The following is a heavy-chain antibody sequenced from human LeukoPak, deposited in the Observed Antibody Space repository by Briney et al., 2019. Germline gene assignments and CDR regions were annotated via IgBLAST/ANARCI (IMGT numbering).Heavy chain of an antibody. CDR2: ISAYNGNT. CDR3: ARDHPYDSSGGFDY. D-gene: IGHD3-22*01. V-gene: IGHV1-18*01. J-gene: IGHJ4*02. CDR1: GYTFTSYG. Sequence: ASVKVSCKASGYTFTSYGISWVRQAPGQGLEWMGWISAYNGNTNYAQKLQGRVTMTTDTSTSTAYMELRSLRSDDTAVYYCARDHPYDSSGGFDYWGQGTLVTVSS.